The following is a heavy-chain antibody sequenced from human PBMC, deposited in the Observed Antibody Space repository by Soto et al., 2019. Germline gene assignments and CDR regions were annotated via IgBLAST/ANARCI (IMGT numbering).Heavy chain of an antibody. V-gene: IGHV3-33*01. J-gene: IGHJ6*02. D-gene: IGHD5-18*01. CDR3: ARAGIRRSGMDV. CDR1: GFTFSSYG. Sequence: GGSLRLSCAASGFTFSSYGMHWVRQAPGKGLEWVAVIWYDGSNKYYADSVKGRFTISRDNSKNTLYLQMNSLRAEDTAVYYCARAGIRRSGMDVWGQGTTVTVSS. CDR2: IWYDGSNK.